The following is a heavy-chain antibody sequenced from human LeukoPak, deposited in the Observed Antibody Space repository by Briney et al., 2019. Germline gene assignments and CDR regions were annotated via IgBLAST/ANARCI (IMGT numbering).Heavy chain of an antibody. CDR3: ARHVSGDYAWLDV. V-gene: IGHV4-59*08. J-gene: IGHJ6*02. Sequence: SETLSLTCTVSGGSISSYYWSWIRQPPGKALEWIGYIHYSGSTNYNPALNSRVTISVDTPKKQFSLKLSSVTAADTAVYYCARHVSGDYAWLDVWGQGTTVTVSS. CDR1: GGSISSYY. CDR2: IHYSGST. D-gene: IGHD4-17*01.